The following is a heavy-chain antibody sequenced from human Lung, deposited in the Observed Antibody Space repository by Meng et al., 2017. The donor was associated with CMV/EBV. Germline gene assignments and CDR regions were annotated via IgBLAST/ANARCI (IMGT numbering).Heavy chain of an antibody. CDR1: GFIFSSYT. Sequence: GEXXKISCAASGFIFSSYTMNWVRQAPGKGLEWISGISSSGGTTYYADSVKGRLTISRDNSKGTGYLEMNSLRAEDTAIYYCSKAADVYQLLEYYFDSWVQGTXVTVSS. D-gene: IGHD2-2*01. CDR2: ISSSGGTT. V-gene: IGHV3-23*01. J-gene: IGHJ4*02. CDR3: SKAADVYQLLEYYFDS.